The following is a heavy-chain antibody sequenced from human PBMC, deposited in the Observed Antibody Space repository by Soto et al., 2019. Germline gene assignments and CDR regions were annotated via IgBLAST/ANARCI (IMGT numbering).Heavy chain of an antibody. CDR1: GYTLATYG. J-gene: IGHJ6*01. CDR3: ARDCLLARGYYHDSGMDV. Sequence: ASLKLSCNASGYTLATYGKHWVPKAPGEGLVWVGGNNAVDPKTKYSQRFQGRVTITKGTSASTAYMELSSLRSEDTTVYCCARDCLLARGYYHDSGMDVW. CDR2: NNAVDPKT. V-gene: IGHV1-3*01. D-gene: IGHD2-15*01.